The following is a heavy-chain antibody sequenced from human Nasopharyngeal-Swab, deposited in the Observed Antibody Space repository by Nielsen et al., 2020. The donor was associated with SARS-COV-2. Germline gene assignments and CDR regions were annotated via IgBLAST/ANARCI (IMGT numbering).Heavy chain of an antibody. J-gene: IGHJ4*02. CDR3: ATVFAYYGSGRPIDY. CDR2: FDPEDGET. Sequence: ASVKVSCKASGYTLTELSMHWVRQAPGKGLEWMGGFDPEDGETIYAQKFQGRVTMTEDTSTDTAYMELSSLRSEDTAVYYCATVFAYYGSGRPIDYWGQGTLVTVSS. CDR1: GYTLTELS. V-gene: IGHV1-24*01. D-gene: IGHD3-10*01.